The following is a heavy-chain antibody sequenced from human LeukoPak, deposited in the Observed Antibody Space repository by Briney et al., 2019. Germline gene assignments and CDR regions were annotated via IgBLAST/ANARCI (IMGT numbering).Heavy chain of an antibody. CDR2: ISSSSSYI. J-gene: IGHJ6*02. CDR1: GFTFSSYS. V-gene: IGHV3-21*01. Sequence: GGSLRLSCAASGFTFSSYSMNWVRPAPGKGLEWVSSISSSSSYIYYADSVKGRFTISRDNAKNSLYLQMNSLRAEDTAVYYCARVYGSIYYYYYYGMDVWGQGTTVTVSS. CDR3: ARVYGSIYYYYYYGMDV. D-gene: IGHD3-3*02.